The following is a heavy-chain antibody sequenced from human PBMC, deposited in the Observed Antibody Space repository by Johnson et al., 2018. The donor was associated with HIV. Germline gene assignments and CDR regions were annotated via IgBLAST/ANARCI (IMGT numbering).Heavy chain of an antibody. V-gene: IGHV3-23*04. D-gene: IGHD4-23*01. CDR1: GFTFSSYA. Sequence: EQLVESGGGLVQPGGSLRLSCAASGFTFSSYAMSWVRQAPGKGLEWVSAISGSGGSTYYADSVKGRFTISRDNSKNTLYLQMNSLRAEDTAVYYCAKDSGVATLVTGAFDIWGQGTMVTVSS. J-gene: IGHJ3*02. CDR2: ISGSGGST. CDR3: AKDSGVATLVTGAFDI.